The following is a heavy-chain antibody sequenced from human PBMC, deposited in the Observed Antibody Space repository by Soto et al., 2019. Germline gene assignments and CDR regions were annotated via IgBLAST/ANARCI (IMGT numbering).Heavy chain of an antibody. D-gene: IGHD1-20*01. CDR2: VNGDGSST. CDR1: GFTFSNYW. J-gene: IGHJ3*01. V-gene: IGHV3-74*01. Sequence: HPGGSLRLSCAASGFTFSNYWMHWVRQVPGKGLVWVSRVNGDGSSTFYADSVKGRFTISRDNAENTVFLQMNSLRAEDTAVYYRARDNWNTVWGQGTMVTVS. CDR3: ARDNWNTV.